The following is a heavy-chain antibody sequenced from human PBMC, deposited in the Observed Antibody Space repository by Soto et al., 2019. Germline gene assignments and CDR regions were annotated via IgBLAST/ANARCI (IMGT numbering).Heavy chain of an antibody. Sequence: PGGSLRLSCATSGFPFNDYYMSWIRQAPGKGLEWLSHISPKSTYRNYADSVKGRFTISRDNTKSSLFLQMNSLGVDDTAVYYCARGGGGGLFEHWGQGALVTVSS. CDR1: GFPFNDYY. V-gene: IGHV3-11*06. CDR2: ISPKSTYR. D-gene: IGHD2-21*01. CDR3: ARGGGGGLFEH. J-gene: IGHJ4*02.